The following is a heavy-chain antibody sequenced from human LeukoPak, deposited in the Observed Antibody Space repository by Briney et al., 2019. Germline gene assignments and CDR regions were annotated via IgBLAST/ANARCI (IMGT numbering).Heavy chain of an antibody. CDR1: GYTFTGYY. CDR3: ARDYYDSSGYAY. D-gene: IGHD3-22*01. CDR2: INPNSGGT. J-gene: IGHJ4*02. V-gene: IGHV1-2*02. Sequence: ASVKVSCKASGYTFTGYYMHWVRQAPGQGLEWMGWINPNSGGTNYAQKFQGRVTMTRDTSISTAYMELSRLRSDDTAVYYCARDYYDSSGYAYWGQGTLVTVSS.